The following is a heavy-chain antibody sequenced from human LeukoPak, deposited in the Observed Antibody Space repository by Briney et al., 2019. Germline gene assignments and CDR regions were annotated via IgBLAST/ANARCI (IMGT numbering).Heavy chain of an antibody. Sequence: PGRSLRVSCSASGFSFDGYAMSWVRQAPGKGLEWVGFIRSKAYGVKTNYAASVQGRFSISRDDSRSTVHLQMDSLRTEDTAVYFCTRVNYYDSSSFYYGYSDYWGQGALVTVSS. CDR2: IRSKAYGVKT. CDR1: GFSFDGYA. J-gene: IGHJ4*02. CDR3: TRVNYYDSSSFYYGYSDY. V-gene: IGHV3-49*04. D-gene: IGHD3-22*01.